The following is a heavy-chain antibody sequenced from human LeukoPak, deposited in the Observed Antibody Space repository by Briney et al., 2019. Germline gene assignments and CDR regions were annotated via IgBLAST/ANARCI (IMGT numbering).Heavy chain of an antibody. J-gene: IGHJ3*02. V-gene: IGHV4-34*01. CDR3: AATYYYDSSGYSDAFDI. CDR2: INHSGST. D-gene: IGHD3-22*01. CDR1: VGSFSCYY. Sequence: SETLSLTCAVSVGSFSCYYWSWIRQPPGKGLEWIGEINHSGSTNYNPSLKSRVTISVDTSKNQFSLKLSSVTAADTAVYYCAATYYYDSSGYSDAFDIWGQGTMVTVSS.